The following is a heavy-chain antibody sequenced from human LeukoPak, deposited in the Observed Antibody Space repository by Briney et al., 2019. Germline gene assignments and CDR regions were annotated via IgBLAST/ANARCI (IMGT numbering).Heavy chain of an antibody. CDR2: FDPEDGET. CDR3: ATVRGYSYGYYFDY. V-gene: IGHV1-24*01. Sequence: VSVKVSCKVSGYTLTELSMHWVRQAPGKGLEWMGGFDPEDGETIYAQKFQGRVTMTEDTSTDTAYMELSSLRSEDTAVYYCATVRGYSYGYYFDYWGQGTLVTVSS. CDR1: GYTLTELS. J-gene: IGHJ4*02. D-gene: IGHD5-18*01.